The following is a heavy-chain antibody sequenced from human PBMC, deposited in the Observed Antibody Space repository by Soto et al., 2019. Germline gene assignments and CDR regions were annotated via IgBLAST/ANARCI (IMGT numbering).Heavy chain of an antibody. J-gene: IGHJ4*02. V-gene: IGHV3-23*01. Sequence: PGGSLRLSCVASGFTFSTYAMSWVRQAPGKGLEWVSIITSDGRTYYADSVKGRFTISRDNSKDTVYLQMNSLRAADTAVYSCAKDYSTVTSDPLSVVLFDYWGQGALVTVSS. CDR1: GFTFSTYA. D-gene: IGHD4-17*01. CDR2: ITSDGRT. CDR3: AKDYSTVTSDPLSVVLFDY.